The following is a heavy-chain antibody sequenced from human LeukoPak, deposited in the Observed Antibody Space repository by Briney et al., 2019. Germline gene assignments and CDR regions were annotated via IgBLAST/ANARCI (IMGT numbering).Heavy chain of an antibody. J-gene: IGHJ4*02. CDR3: TTHRGEWVLDS. CDR1: GFTFSNVW. CDR2: IISISGGGTS. V-gene: IGHV3-15*01. Sequence: GSLRLSCAASGFTFSNVWVSWVRQVPGKGLEWVGRIISISGGGTSDYPAPVKGRFTISRDDSKNTVYLQMNSLKTEDTAVYYCTTHRGEWVLDSWGQGTLVTVSS. D-gene: IGHD3-16*01.